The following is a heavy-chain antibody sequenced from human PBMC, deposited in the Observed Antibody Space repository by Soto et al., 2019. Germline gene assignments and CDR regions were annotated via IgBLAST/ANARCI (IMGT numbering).Heavy chain of an antibody. Sequence: SETLSLSCTVSGGFISSSSYPWGWLPQPKGKGLEWIGSIYYSGSTYYNPSLKSRVTISVDTSKNQFSLKLSSVTAADTAVYYCASRREDFWSGYHEEFDYWGKGTLVSVS. D-gene: IGHD3-3*01. CDR3: ASRREDFWSGYHEEFDY. CDR2: IYYSGST. J-gene: IGHJ4*02. CDR1: GGFISSSSYP. V-gene: IGHV4-39*01.